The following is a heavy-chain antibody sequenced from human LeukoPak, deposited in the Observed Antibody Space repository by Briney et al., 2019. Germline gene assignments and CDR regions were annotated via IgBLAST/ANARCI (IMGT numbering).Heavy chain of an antibody. D-gene: IGHD5-24*01. CDR2: INPNSGGT. CDR1: GYTFTDYY. Sequence: ASVKVSCKASGYTFTDYYLHWVRQAPGQGLEWMGWINPNSGGTNFAQKLQGRVTMTRDTSITTAYMELSRLRSDDTAVYYCARIGYNHYFDYWGQGTLVTVSS. J-gene: IGHJ4*02. CDR3: ARIGYNHYFDY. V-gene: IGHV1-2*02.